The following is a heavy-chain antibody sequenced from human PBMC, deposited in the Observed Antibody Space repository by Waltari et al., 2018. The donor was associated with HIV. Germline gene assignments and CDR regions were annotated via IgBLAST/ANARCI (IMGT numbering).Heavy chain of an antibody. CDR2: IGTAGDT. J-gene: IGHJ5*02. CDR3: ARGDYGFLYP. V-gene: IGHV3-13*01. D-gene: IGHD4-17*01. Sequence: EVQLVESGGGLVQTGGSLRLSCAASGFTFSSYEMHWVRQATGKGLELVSAIGTAGDTYYPGSVKGRFTISRENAKNSLYLQMNSLRAGDTAVYYCARGDYGFLYPWGQGTLVTVSS. CDR1: GFTFSSYE.